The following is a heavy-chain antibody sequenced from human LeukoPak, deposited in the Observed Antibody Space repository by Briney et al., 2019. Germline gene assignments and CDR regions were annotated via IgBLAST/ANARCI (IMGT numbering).Heavy chain of an antibody. CDR2: MNPNSGNT. Sequence: ASVKVSCKAPGYTFKNYDINWVRQATGQGLEWMGWMNPNSGNTGYAQKFQGRVTMTRNTSISTAYMELSSLRSEATAVYYCATYTSSGWDYWGQGTLVTVSS. CDR1: GYTFKNYD. J-gene: IGHJ4*02. D-gene: IGHD6-19*01. CDR3: ATYTSSGWDY. V-gene: IGHV1-8*02.